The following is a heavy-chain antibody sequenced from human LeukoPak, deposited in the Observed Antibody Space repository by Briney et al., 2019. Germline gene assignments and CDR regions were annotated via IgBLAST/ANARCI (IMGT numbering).Heavy chain of an antibody. J-gene: IGHJ4*02. CDR3: ARDPYSSGWYDY. CDR2: IYHTGSA. V-gene: IGHV4-59*01. D-gene: IGHD6-19*01. Sequence: PSETLSLTCSVSGGSISTYYWSWVRQPPGKGLEWIGYIYHTGSAHYNPSLKSRVTMSVDTSKNQFSLKMSSVTAADTAVYYCARDPYSSGWYDYWGQGTLVTVSS. CDR1: GGSISTYY.